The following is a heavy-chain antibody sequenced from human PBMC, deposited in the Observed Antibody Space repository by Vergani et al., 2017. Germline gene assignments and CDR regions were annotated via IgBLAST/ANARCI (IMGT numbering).Heavy chain of an antibody. CDR1: GGTFSSYA. CDR2: IIPIFGTA. V-gene: IGHV1-69*01. Sequence: QVQLVQSGAEVKKPGSSVKVSCKASGGTFSSYAISWVRQAPGQGLEWMGGIIPIFGTANYAQKFQGRVTITADESTSTAYMERSSRRSEDTAVYYGARDAPGPQSYYYMDVWGKGTTVTVSS. J-gene: IGHJ6*03. CDR3: ARDAPGPQSYYYMDV.